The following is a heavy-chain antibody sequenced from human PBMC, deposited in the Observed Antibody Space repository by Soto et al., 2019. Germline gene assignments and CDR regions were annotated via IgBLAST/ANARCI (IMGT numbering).Heavy chain of an antibody. CDR1: VFTSSG. CDR3: AREGILGLFDAYDL. V-gene: IGHV1-18*04. CDR2: ISTHNGNT. Sequence: SVKVSCKASVFTSSGISGVRQAPGQRLEWMGWISTHNGNTIYAQKFQGRVIMAMDTSTTTVYMELRSLRTDDTAVYLCAREGILGLFDAYDLWGQGTMVTVSS. D-gene: IGHD3-3*01. J-gene: IGHJ3*01.